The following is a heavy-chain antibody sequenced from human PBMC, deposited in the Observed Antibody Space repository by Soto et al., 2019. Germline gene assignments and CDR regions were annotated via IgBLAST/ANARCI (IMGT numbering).Heavy chain of an antibody. V-gene: IGHV4-59*01. J-gene: IGHJ6*02. CDR2: IYYSGST. CDR1: GGSISSYY. Sequence: PSETLSLTCTVSGGSISSYYWSWIRQPPGKGLEWIGYIYYSGSTNYNPSLKSRVTISVDTSKNQFSLKLSSVTAAEKAVYYCARDRGPMDVWGQGTTVTVSS. CDR3: ARDRGPMDV.